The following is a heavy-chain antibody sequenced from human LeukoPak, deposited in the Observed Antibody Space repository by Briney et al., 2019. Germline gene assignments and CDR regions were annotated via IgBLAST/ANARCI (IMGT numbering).Heavy chain of an antibody. CDR3: ARDSGYSSGWHFDY. J-gene: IGHJ4*02. V-gene: IGHV3-7*03. CDR1: GFTSSSYW. D-gene: IGHD6-19*01. Sequence: GGSLRLSCAASGFTSSSYWMSWVRQAPGKGLEWVANIKQDGSEKYYVDSVKGRFTISRDNAKNSLYLQMNSLRAEDTAVYYCARDSGYSSGWHFDYWGQGTLVTVSS. CDR2: IKQDGSEK.